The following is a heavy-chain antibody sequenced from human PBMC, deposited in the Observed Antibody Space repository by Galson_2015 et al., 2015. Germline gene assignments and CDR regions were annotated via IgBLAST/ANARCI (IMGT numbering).Heavy chain of an antibody. D-gene: IGHD6-19*01. J-gene: IGHJ4*02. CDR2: ISYDGSNK. CDR3: AKDEGSGFNFDY. V-gene: IGHV3-30*18. Sequence: SLRLSCAASGFTFSSYGMHWVRQAPGKGLEWVAVISYDGSNKCYADSVKGRFTISRDNSKNTLYLQMNSLRAEDTAVYYCAKDEGSGFNFDYWGQGTLVTVSS. CDR1: GFTFSSYG.